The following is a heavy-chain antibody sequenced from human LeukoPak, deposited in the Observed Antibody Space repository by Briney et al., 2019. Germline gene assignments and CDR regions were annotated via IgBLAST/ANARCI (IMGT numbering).Heavy chain of an antibody. Sequence: SETLSLTCTVSGDSISTYYWSWIRQPPGKGLEWIGYIYYSGSTNYNPSLKSRVTISVDTSKNQFSLKLTSVTAADTAVYYCARARHSSMYYFDYWGQGTLVTVSS. CDR2: IYYSGST. CDR1: GDSISTYY. D-gene: IGHD2-21*01. V-gene: IGHV4-59*01. J-gene: IGHJ4*02. CDR3: ARARHSSMYYFDY.